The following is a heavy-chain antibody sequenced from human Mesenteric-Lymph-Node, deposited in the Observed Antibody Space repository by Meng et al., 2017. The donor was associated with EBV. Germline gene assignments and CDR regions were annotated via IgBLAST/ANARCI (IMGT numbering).Heavy chain of an antibody. D-gene: IGHD3-22*01. J-gene: IGHJ4*02. CDR2: INHSGST. CDR3: RYYYDSSGYSLDY. CDR1: GGSFSGYY. Sequence: QEQVQESGPGLVKPSQTLSLTCAVYGGSFSGYYWSWIRQPPGKGLEWIGEINHSGSTNYNPSLKSRVTISVDTSKNQFSLKLSAVTAADTAVYYCRYYYDSSGYSLDYWGQGTLVTVSS. V-gene: IGHV4-34*09.